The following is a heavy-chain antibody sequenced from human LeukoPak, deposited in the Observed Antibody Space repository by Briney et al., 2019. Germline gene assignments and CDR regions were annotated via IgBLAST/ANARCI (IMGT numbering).Heavy chain of an antibody. CDR2: ISAYNGNT. Sequence: GASVKVSCKASGYTFTSYGISWVRQAPGQGLEWMGWISAYNGNTNYAQKLQGRVTMTTDTSTSTAYMELRSLRSDDTAVYYCARGEWFKPLIFSFGGVDYWGQGTLVTVSS. D-gene: IGHD3-3*01. V-gene: IGHV1-18*01. CDR3: ARGEWFKPLIFSFGGVDY. J-gene: IGHJ4*02. CDR1: GYTFTSYG.